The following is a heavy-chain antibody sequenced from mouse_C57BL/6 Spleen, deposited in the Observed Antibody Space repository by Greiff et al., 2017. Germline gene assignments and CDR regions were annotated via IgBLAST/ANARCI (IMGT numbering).Heavy chain of an antibody. CDR2: IHPNSGST. V-gene: IGHV1-64*01. Sequence: QVQLQQPGAELVKPGASVKLSCKASGYTFTSYWMHWVKQRPGQGLEWIGMIHPNSGSTNYNEKFKSKATLTVDKSSSTAYMQLSSLTSEDSAVYYGASSRDYGSPFDYWGQGTTLTVSS. J-gene: IGHJ2*01. CDR3: ASSRDYGSPFDY. D-gene: IGHD1-1*01. CDR1: GYTFTSYW.